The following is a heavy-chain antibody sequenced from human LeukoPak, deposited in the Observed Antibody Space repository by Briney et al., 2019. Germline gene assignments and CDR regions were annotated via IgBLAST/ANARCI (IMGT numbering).Heavy chain of an antibody. CDR2: ISYDGSNK. CDR1: GFTFSSYA. Sequence: GGSLRLSCAASGFTFSSYAMHWVRQAPGKGLEWVAVISYDGSNKYYADSVKGRFTISRDNSKNTLYLQMNSLRAEDTAVYYCARDLDTAKVYYYDMDVWGQGTTVTVSS. CDR3: ARDLDTAKVYYYDMDV. V-gene: IGHV3-30-3*01. J-gene: IGHJ6*02. D-gene: IGHD5-18*01.